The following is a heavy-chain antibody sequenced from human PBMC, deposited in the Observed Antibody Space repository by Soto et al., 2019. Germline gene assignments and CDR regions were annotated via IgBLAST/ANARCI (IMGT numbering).Heavy chain of an antibody. Sequence: EVQLLESGGGLVQPGGSLRLSCAASGFTFSSYAMSWVRQAPGKGLEWVSAISGSGGSTYYADSVKGRFTISRDNSNNTLNLQMNSLRADDTALYYCPKTPTAYLSGWYGGDYWGQGSLVTVSS. CDR3: PKTPTAYLSGWYGGDY. J-gene: IGHJ4*02. CDR1: GFTFSSYA. V-gene: IGHV3-23*01. CDR2: ISGSGGST. D-gene: IGHD6-19*01.